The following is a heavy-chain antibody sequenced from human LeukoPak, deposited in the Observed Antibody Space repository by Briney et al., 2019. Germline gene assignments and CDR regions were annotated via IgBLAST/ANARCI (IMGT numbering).Heavy chain of an antibody. Sequence: GGSLRLSCAASGFTFSTYGIHWVRQAPGKGLEWVAVISYDGSNKYYADSVKGRFTISRDNSKNTLYLQMNGLRAEDTAVYYCARGMVGATYFDYWGQGTLVTVSS. CDR1: GFTFSTYG. CDR2: ISYDGSNK. CDR3: ARGMVGATYFDY. V-gene: IGHV3-33*05. J-gene: IGHJ4*02. D-gene: IGHD1-26*01.